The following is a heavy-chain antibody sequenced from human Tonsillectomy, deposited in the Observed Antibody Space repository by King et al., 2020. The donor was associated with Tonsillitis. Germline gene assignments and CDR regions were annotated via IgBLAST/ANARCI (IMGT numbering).Heavy chain of an antibody. D-gene: IGHD5-18*01. CDR1: GGSFSGYY. CDR2: INHSGST. CDR3: ARGCRGYIYGWVYGMDV. V-gene: IGHV4-34*01. J-gene: IGHJ6*02. Sequence: VQLQQWGAGLLKPSETLSLTCAVYGGSFSGYYWSWIRQPPGKGLEWIGEINHSGSTNYNPSLKSRVTISVDTSKNQFSLKLSSVTAADTAVYYCARGCRGYIYGWVYGMDVWGQGTTVTISS.